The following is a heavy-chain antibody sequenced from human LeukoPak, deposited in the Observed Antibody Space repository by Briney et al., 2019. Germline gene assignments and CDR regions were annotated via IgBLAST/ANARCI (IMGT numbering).Heavy chain of an antibody. CDR1: GFTFSSYA. Sequence: PGGSLRLSCAASGFTFSSYAMSWVRQAPGKGLEWVSAISGSGGSTYYADSVKGRFTISRDNSKNTLYLQMNSLRAEDTAVYYCARGLTGYYPYYYGMDAWGQGTTVTVSS. J-gene: IGHJ6*02. D-gene: IGHD3-9*01. V-gene: IGHV3-23*01. CDR3: ARGLTGYYPYYYGMDA. CDR2: ISGSGGST.